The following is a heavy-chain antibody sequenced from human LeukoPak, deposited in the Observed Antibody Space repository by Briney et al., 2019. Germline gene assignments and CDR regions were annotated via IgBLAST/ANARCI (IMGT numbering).Heavy chain of an antibody. CDR1: GFTFSTYG. CDR3: AKDLLGILDY. J-gene: IGHJ4*02. V-gene: IGHV3-30*18. Sequence: GGSLRLSCAASGFTFSTYGMHWVRQAPGKGLEWVALISYAGSNKYYADSVRGRFTISRDNSKNTLYLQVNSLRAEDTAVYYCAKDLLGILDYWGQGTLVTVSS. CDR2: ISYAGSNK. D-gene: IGHD7-27*01.